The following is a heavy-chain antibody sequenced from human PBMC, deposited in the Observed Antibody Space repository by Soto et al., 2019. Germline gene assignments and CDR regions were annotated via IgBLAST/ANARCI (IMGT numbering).Heavy chain of an antibody. V-gene: IGHV1-69*01. CDR1: GVTFSSET. Sequence: QVQLVQSGADVKKPGSSVKVSCQASGVTFSSETLGWVRQAPGQGLEWVGGIIPLFGTASYAQKFQGRVTITADESTSHSFKEVRKLGSGDPAVLFLGAWLGENPASPFGAWGQGTLVTVSS. CDR2: IIPLFGTA. D-gene: IGHD2-21*01. J-gene: IGHJ5*02. CDR3: GAWLGENPASPFGA.